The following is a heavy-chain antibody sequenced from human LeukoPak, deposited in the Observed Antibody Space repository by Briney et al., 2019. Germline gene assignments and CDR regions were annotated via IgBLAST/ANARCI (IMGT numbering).Heavy chain of an antibody. CDR3: TCDYGQN. Sequence: GGSLRLACAASGFTFSGSSMYWVRQASGKGLEWVGRIRSKANSYATAYGASAKGRFTISRDDSKNTAYLQMNSLKTEDTAVYYCTCDYGQNWGQGTLVTVSS. CDR1: GFTFSGSS. D-gene: IGHD4-17*01. CDR2: IRSKANSYAT. J-gene: IGHJ1*01. V-gene: IGHV3-73*01.